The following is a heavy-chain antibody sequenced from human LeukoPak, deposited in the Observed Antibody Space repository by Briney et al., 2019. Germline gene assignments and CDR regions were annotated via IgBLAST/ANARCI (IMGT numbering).Heavy chain of an antibody. CDR1: GFTFSSYW. CDR3: AREQGYSSSWYHYYYSMDV. CDR2: IKQDGSEK. V-gene: IGHV3-7*03. Sequence: GGSLRLSCAASGFTFSSYWMSWVRQAPGKGLEWVAIIKQDGSEKYYVDSVKGRFTISRDNAKNSLYLQMNSLRAEDTALYYCAREQGYSSSWYHYYYSMDVWGKGTTVTISS. J-gene: IGHJ6*03. D-gene: IGHD6-13*01.